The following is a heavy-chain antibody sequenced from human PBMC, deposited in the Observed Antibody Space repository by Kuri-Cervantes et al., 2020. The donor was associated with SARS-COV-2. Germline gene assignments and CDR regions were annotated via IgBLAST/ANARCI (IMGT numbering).Heavy chain of an antibody. Sequence: GESQKISCATSGFSFSNYGMHWVRQAPGKGLEWVTFISYDGGNKYYADSVKGRFTISRDNSKNTLYLQMNSLRAEDTAVYYCAKDDVRHNNAWYYGVVGAPQRGGFFDYWGQGNLVTDSS. J-gene: IGHJ4*02. D-gene: IGHD1-26*01. CDR1: GFSFSNYG. V-gene: IGHV3-30*18. CDR2: ISYDGGNK. CDR3: AKDDVRHNNAWYYGVVGAPQRGGFFDY.